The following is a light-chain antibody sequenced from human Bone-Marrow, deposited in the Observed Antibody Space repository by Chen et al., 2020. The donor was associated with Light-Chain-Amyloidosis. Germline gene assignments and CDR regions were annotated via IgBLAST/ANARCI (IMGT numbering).Light chain of an antibody. V-gene: IGKV4-1*01. Sequence: DIVMIQSPVSLAVSLGERATINCKSSQSVYGSDNRNYLAWYQQKPGQPLKVLFYWASIRESGVPDRFSCSGSGTDFTLTISSLQAEDVAVYYCQQYFSLPITFGQGTRLEIK. CDR1: QSVYGSDNRNY. J-gene: IGKJ5*01. CDR3: QQYFSLPIT. CDR2: WAS.